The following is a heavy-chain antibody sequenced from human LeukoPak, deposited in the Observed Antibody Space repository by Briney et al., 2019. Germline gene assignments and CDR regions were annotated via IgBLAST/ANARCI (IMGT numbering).Heavy chain of an antibody. Sequence: SETLSLTCAVYGGPFSGYYWSWIRQPPGKGLEWIGEINHSGSTNYNPSLKSRVTISVDTSKNQFSLKLSSVTAADTAVYYCASRIGYNDYWGQGTLVTVSS. CDR1: GGPFSGYY. V-gene: IGHV4-34*01. CDR3: ASRIGYNDY. J-gene: IGHJ4*02. CDR2: INHSGST. D-gene: IGHD5-24*01.